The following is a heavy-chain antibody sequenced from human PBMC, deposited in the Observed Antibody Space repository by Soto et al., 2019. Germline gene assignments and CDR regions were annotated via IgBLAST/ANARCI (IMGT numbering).Heavy chain of an antibody. Sequence: GGSLRLSCAASGFTFSSYAMSWVRQAPGKGLEWVSSISSSSSYIYYADSVKGRFTISRDNAKNSLYLQMNSLRAEDTAVYYCAKLTKGDYTREDAFDIWGQGTMVTVSS. V-gene: IGHV3-21*01. CDR1: GFTFSSYA. CDR3: AKLTKGDYTREDAFDI. D-gene: IGHD4-17*01. CDR2: ISSSSSYI. J-gene: IGHJ3*02.